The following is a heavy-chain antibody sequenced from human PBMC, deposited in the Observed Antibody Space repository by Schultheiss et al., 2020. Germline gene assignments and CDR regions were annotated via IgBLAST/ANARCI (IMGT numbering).Heavy chain of an antibody. CDR2: ISYDGSNK. V-gene: IGHV3-30*03. J-gene: IGHJ5*02. Sequence: GGSLRLSCAASGFTFSSYGMHWVRQAPGKGLEWVAVISYDGSNKYYADSVKGRFTISRDNSKNTLYLQMNSLRAEDTAVYYCASVKWEPGFDPWGQGTLVNVSS. CDR3: ASVKWEPGFDP. CDR1: GFTFSSYG. D-gene: IGHD1-26*01.